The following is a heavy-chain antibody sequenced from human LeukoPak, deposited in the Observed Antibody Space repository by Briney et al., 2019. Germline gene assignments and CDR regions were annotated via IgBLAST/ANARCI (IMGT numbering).Heavy chain of an antibody. Sequence: SETLSLTCTVSGGSVSSGSYYWSWIRQPPGKGLEWIGYIYYSGSTNYNPSLKSRVTISVDTSKNQFSLKLSSVTAADTAVYYCARDLAGSGSYRGLAFDIWGQGTMVTVSS. CDR2: IYYSGST. D-gene: IGHD3-10*01. CDR3: ARDLAGSGSYRGLAFDI. CDR1: GGSVSSGSYY. V-gene: IGHV4-61*01. J-gene: IGHJ3*02.